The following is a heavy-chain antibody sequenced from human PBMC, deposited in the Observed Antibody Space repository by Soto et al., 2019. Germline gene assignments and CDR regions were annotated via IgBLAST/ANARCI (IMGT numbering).Heavy chain of an antibody. CDR2: ISYDGSNK. D-gene: IGHD5-12*01. CDR1: GFTFSSYA. CDR3: ARDLGYSGGFDY. J-gene: IGHJ4*02. V-gene: IGHV3-30-3*01. Sequence: GGSLRLSCAASGFTFSSYAMHWVRQAPGKGLEWVAVISYDGSNKYYADSVKGRFTISRDNSKNTLYLQMNSLRAEDTAVYYCARDLGYSGGFDYWGQGTLVTVSS.